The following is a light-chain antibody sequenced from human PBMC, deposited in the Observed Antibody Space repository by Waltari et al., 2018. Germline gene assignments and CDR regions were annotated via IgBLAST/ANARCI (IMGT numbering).Light chain of an antibody. CDR3: SSYSTSSSLIL. J-gene: IGLJ2*01. CDR2: DVN. CDR1: SSAVAGHDY. V-gene: IGLV2-14*03. Sequence: QSALSQPASVSGSPGPSITISCTGASSAVAGHDYVSWYQQHPGKAPKLIIRDVNNRPSGVSNRFSGSKSGNTASLTISGLQAEDEADYYCSSYSTSSSLILFGEGTKVTVL.